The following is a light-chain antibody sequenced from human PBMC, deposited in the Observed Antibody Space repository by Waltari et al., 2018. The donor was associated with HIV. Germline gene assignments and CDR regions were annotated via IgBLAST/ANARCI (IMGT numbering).Light chain of an antibody. V-gene: IGLV2-11*01. CDR1: YSDVGDYNY. J-gene: IGLJ2*01. CDR2: DVS. CDR3: CSFAGTYTI. Sequence: QSALTQPRLVSGSPGQSVTISCTGTYSDVGDYNYVSWYQQHPGKAPKLMFYDVSQRPSGVPDRFSGSKSGNTASLTISGLQADDDADYYCCSFAGTYTIFGGGTKLTVL.